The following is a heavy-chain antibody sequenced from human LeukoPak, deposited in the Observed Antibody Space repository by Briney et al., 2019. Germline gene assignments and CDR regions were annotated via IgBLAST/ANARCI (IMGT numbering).Heavy chain of an antibody. V-gene: IGHV4-39*01. CDR3: ARRSRLYRHETTGYHDS. Sequence: SETLSLTCNVSGDYITTTNYYWAWIRQPPGKGLEWIASVFYSGTTYYNPSLKSRVTISMDTSRKQISLRLTSVTATDTAMYYCARRSRLYRHETTGYHDSWGQGTLVTVSS. D-gene: IGHD3-9*01. J-gene: IGHJ4*02. CDR2: VFYSGTT. CDR1: GDYITTTNYY.